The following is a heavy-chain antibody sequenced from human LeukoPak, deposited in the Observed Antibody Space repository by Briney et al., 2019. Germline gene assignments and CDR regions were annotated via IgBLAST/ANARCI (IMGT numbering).Heavy chain of an antibody. CDR3: ARAFGGSYNIFAFDI. CDR1: GFSVSSNY. D-gene: IGHD1-26*01. Sequence: GGSLRLSCAASGFSVSSNYMSWVRQAPGKGLEWVSVIYSGGNTYYADSMKGRFTISRDNSKNTLYLQMSSLRAEDTAVYYCARAFGGSYNIFAFDIWGQGTMVTVSS. J-gene: IGHJ3*02. V-gene: IGHV3-53*01. CDR2: IYSGGNT.